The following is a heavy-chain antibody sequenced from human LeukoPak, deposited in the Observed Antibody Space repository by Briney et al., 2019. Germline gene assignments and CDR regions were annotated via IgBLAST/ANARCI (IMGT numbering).Heavy chain of an antibody. CDR3: TTVGVYSSGWYSYYYYYGMDV. J-gene: IGHJ6*02. CDR2: IKSRTDGGTT. D-gene: IGHD6-19*01. V-gene: IGHV3-15*07. Sequence: PGGSLRLSCAASDFTFSNAWMNWVRQAPGKGLEWVGRIKSRTDGGTTDYAAPVKGRFTISRDDSKNTLYLQMNSLKTEDTAVYYCTTVGVYSSGWYSYYYYYGMDVWGQGTTVTVSS. CDR1: DFTFSNAW.